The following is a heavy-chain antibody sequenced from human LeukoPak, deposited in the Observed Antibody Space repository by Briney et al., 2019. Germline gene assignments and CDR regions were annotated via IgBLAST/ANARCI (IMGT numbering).Heavy chain of an antibody. V-gene: IGHV3-21*01. J-gene: IGHJ4*02. Sequence: PGGSLRLSCAASGFTFSSYSMNWVRQAPGKGLEWDSSISSSSSYIYYADSVKGRFTISRDNAKYSLYLQMNSLRAEDTAVYYCARDYPNNYYDSSGYAVDYWGQGTLVTVSS. CDR2: ISSSSSYI. CDR1: GFTFSSYS. CDR3: ARDYPNNYYDSSGYAVDY. D-gene: IGHD3-22*01.